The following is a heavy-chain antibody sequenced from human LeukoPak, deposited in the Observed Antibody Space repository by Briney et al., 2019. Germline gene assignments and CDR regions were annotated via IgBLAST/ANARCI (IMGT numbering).Heavy chain of an antibody. CDR1: GGSCSGYY. CDR3: ARSNMVRGVRALDY. D-gene: IGHD3-10*01. Sequence: SETLTLTCAVYGGSCSGYYWSWIRQPPGKGLEWIGEINHSGSTNYNPSLKSRVTISVDTSKNQFSLKLSSVTAADTAVYYCARSNMVRGVRALDYWGQGTLVTVSS. V-gene: IGHV4-34*01. J-gene: IGHJ4*02. CDR2: INHSGST.